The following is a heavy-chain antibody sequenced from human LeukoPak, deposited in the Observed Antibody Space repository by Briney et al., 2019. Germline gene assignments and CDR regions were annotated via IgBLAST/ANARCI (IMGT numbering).Heavy chain of an antibody. V-gene: IGHV5-51*01. Sequence: GESLKISCKGSGYSFTNYWIGWVRQMPGKGLEWMGIVYPANSDRKYSPSFRGQVTISADKSIRTAYLQWRSLKAPDTAMYYCARQANSGYGGIAFDIWGQGTMVTVSS. D-gene: IGHD5-12*01. J-gene: IGHJ3*02. CDR2: VYPANSDR. CDR1: GYSFTNYW. CDR3: ARQANSGYGGIAFDI.